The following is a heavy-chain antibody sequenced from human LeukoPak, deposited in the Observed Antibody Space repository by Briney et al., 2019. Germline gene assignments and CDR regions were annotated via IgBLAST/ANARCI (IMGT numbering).Heavy chain of an antibody. Sequence: SQSLSLTCTVSGGSICSYYWSWIRQPPGKGLEWIGYIYYSGSTNYNPSINSRVTISVDTSKNQFSLKLSSVTAADTAVDYCARDHCSSTSCGADYWGQGTLVTVSS. V-gene: IGHV4-59*01. J-gene: IGHJ4*02. CDR1: GGSICSYY. CDR3: ARDHCSSTSCGADY. CDR2: IYYSGST. D-gene: IGHD2-2*01.